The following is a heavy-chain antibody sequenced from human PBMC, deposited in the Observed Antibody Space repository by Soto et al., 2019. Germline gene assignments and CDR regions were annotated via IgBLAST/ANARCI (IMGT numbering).Heavy chain of an antibody. Sequence: SETLSLTCTVSGGSISSYYWSWIRQPPGKGLEWIGYIYYSGSTNYNPSLKSRVTISVDTSKNQFSLKLSSVTAADTAVYYCARAPWELLGMYDYWGQGTLVTVSS. CDR3: ARAPWELLGMYDY. D-gene: IGHD1-26*01. CDR2: IYYSGST. CDR1: GGSISSYY. V-gene: IGHV4-59*01. J-gene: IGHJ4*02.